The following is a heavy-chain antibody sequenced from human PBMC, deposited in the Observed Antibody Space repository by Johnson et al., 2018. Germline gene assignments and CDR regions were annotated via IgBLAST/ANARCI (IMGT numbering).Heavy chain of an antibody. D-gene: IGHD1-26*01. J-gene: IGHJ6*03. CDR3: ARGELASIGAYYDYHMDV. V-gene: IGHV4-59*12. CDR2: IYYSGST. Sequence: QVQLQESGPGLVKPSETLSLTCSVSGASISGYYWSWIRQPPGKGLEWVGQIYYSGSTKYTPSLKSRLTISLDTSKNQFSLKLSSVTAADTAVYYCARGELASIGAYYDYHMDVWGKGTTVTVSS. CDR1: GASISGYY.